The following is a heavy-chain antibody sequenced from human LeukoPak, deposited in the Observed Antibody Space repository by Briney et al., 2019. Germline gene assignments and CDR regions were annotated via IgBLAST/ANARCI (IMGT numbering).Heavy chain of an antibody. CDR2: INPETGAT. CDR3: AREDRESGGMDV. CDR1: GYIFTANF. Sequence: ASVKASCKASGYIFTANFIHWVRQAPGHRLEWRGWINPETGATHYAEKFQGRVTLTRDTSITTAHMELTRLTSDDTAVYYCAREDRESGGMDVWGQGTAVSVSS. J-gene: IGHJ6*02. V-gene: IGHV1-2*02.